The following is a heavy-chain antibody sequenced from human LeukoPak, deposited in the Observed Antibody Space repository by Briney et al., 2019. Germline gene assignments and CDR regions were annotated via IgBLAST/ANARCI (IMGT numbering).Heavy chain of an antibody. CDR3: ARDLAATSLGY. V-gene: IGHV3-53*01. CDR2: IYSGGST. J-gene: IGHJ4*02. Sequence: PGGSLRLSCAASGFTVSSNYMSWVRQAPGKGLEWVSVIYSGGSTYYADSVKDRFTISRDNSKNTLYLQMNSLRAEDTAVYYCARDLAATSLGYWGQGTLVTVSS. D-gene: IGHD2-2*01. CDR1: GFTVSSNY.